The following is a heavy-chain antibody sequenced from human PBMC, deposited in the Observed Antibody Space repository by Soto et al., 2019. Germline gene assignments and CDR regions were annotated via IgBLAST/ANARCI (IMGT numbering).Heavy chain of an antibody. Sequence: PGGSLRLFCAASGFTFSSYSMNWVRQAPGKGLEWVSSISSSSSYIYYADSVKGRFTISRDNAKNSLYLQMNSLRAEDTAVYYCAREGVGEDFDYWGQGTLVTVSS. CDR3: AREGVGEDFDY. D-gene: IGHD3-16*01. CDR2: ISSSSSYI. J-gene: IGHJ4*02. V-gene: IGHV3-21*01. CDR1: GFTFSSYS.